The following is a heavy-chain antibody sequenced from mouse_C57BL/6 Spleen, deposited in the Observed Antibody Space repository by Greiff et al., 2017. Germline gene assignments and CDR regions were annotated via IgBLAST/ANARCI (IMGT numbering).Heavy chain of an antibody. D-gene: IGHD2-10*01. J-gene: IGHJ4*01. CDR2: IYPRSGNT. V-gene: IGHV1-81*01. CDR3: ARSYYDYDAMDY. CDR1: GYTFTSYG. Sequence: VQLQESGAELARPGASVKLSCKASGYTFTSYGISWVKQRTGQGLEWIGEIYPRSGNTYYNEKFKGKATLTADKSSSTAYMELRSLTSEDSAVYFCARSYYDYDAMDYWGQGTSVTVSS.